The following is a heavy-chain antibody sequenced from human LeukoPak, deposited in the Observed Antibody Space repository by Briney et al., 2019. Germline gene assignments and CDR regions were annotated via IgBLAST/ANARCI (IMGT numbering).Heavy chain of an antibody. V-gene: IGHV4-34*01. D-gene: IGHD1-26*01. J-gene: IGHJ6*03. CDR2: INHSGST. Sequence: SETLSLTCAVYGGSFSGYYWSWIRQPPGKGLEWIGEINHSGSTNYNPSLKSRVTISVDTSKNQFSLKLSSVTAADTAVYYCARVGPREWEPTYYYYYMDVCGKGTTVTVSS. CDR1: GGSFSGYY. CDR3: ARVGPREWEPTYYYYYMDV.